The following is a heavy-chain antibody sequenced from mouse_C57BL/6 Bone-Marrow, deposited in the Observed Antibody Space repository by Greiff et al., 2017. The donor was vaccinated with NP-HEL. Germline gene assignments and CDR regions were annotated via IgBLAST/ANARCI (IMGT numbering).Heavy chain of an antibody. V-gene: IGHV1-50*01. CDR2: IDPSDSYT. CDR1: GYTFTSYW. J-gene: IGHJ4*01. D-gene: IGHD1-3*01. CDR3: ARELTYAMDY. Sequence: QVQLQQPGAELVKPGASVKLSCKASGYTFTSYWMQWVKQRPGQGLEWIGEIDPSDSYTNYNQKFKGKATLTVETSSSTAYMQLSSLTSEDSAVYYCARELTYAMDYWGQGTSVTVSS.